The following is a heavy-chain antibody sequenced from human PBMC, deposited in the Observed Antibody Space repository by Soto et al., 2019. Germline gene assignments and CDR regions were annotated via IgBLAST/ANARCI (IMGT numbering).Heavy chain of an antibody. J-gene: IGHJ1*01. Sequence: ASVKVSCKASGYTFTSYAMHWVRQAPGQRLEWMGIINPSGGSTSYAQKFQGRVTMTRDTSTSTVYMEMSSLRSEDTAVYYCARGRGGYDLLSAYWGQGTLVTVSS. CDR3: ARGRGGYDLLSAY. CDR2: INPSGGST. D-gene: IGHD5-12*01. CDR1: GYTFTSYA. V-gene: IGHV1-46*01.